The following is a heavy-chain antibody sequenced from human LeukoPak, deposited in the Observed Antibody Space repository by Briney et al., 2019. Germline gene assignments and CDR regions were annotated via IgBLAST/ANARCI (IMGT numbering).Heavy chain of an antibody. CDR1: GGSFSGYY. J-gene: IGHJ6*03. V-gene: IGHV4-34*01. CDR2: INHSGST. D-gene: IGHD2-2*01. Sequence: SETLSLTCAVYGGSFSGYYWSWIRQPPGKGLEWIGEINHSGSTNYNPSLKSRVTISVDTSKNQFSLKLSSVTAADTAVYYCARGRATRGGSLGYCSSTSCGSYAYYMDVWGKGTTVTVSS. CDR3: ARGRATRGGSLGYCSSTSCGSYAYYMDV.